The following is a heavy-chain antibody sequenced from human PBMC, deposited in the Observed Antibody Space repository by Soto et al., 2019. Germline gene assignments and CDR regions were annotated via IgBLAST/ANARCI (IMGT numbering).Heavy chain of an antibody. J-gene: IGHJ6*02. CDR1: GYTFTRSG. CDR3: ARDQGITTFGVYSMYYYGMDV. D-gene: IGHD3-3*01. V-gene: IGHV1-18*01. CDR2: INPDNGNT. Sequence: QVQLVQSGAEVKKPGASVKVSCKASGYTFTRSGISWVRQAPGQGLEWLGWINPDNGNTNYAQHLQGPVSLTTDTSTSTACLDLMSLRSDDTAVYYCARDQGITTFGVYSMYYYGMDVWGQGTTVTVSS.